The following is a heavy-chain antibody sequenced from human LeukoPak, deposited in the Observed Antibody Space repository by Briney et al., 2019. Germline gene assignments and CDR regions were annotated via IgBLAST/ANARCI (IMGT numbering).Heavy chain of an antibody. CDR3: ARFLVATMVFDY. Sequence: SETLSLTCTVSGGSISSYYWSWIRQPPGKGLEWIGYIYYSGSTNYNPSLKSRVTISVDTSKNQFSLKLSSVTAADTAVYYCARFLVATMVFDYWGQGTLVTVSS. CDR1: GGSISSYY. J-gene: IGHJ4*02. V-gene: IGHV4-59*01. CDR2: IYYSGST. D-gene: IGHD5-12*01.